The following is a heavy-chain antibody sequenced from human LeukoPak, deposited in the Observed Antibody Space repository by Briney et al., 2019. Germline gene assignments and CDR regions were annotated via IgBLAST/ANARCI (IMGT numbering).Heavy chain of an antibody. V-gene: IGHV4-34*01. CDR1: GGSFSGYY. D-gene: IGHD6-19*01. J-gene: IGHJ4*02. CDR3: ARADSSGWYGASYFDY. CDR2: INHSGST. Sequence: PSETLSLTCAVYGGSFSGYYWSWIRQPPGKGLEWIGEINHSGSTNYNPSLKSRVTISVDTSKNQFTLKLSSVTAADTAVYYCARADSSGWYGASYFDYWGQGTLVTVSS.